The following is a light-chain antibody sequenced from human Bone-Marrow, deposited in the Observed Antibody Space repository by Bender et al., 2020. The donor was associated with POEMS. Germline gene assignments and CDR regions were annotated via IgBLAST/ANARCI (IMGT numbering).Light chain of an antibody. V-gene: IGLV3-27*01. CDR3: YSATDDNLV. CDR2: KDS. Sequence: LTQPHSVSESPGQTVRIICSGDILAKRYARWLQQKPGQAPAVVIYKDSERPSEIPARFSGSSSGTTVSLTISGAHVEDEADYFCYSATDDNLVFGGGTKLTVL. CDR1: ILAKRY. J-gene: IGLJ3*02.